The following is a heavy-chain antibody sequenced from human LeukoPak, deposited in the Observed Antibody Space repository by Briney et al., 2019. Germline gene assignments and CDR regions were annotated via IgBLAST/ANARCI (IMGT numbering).Heavy chain of an antibody. V-gene: IGHV3-21*01. CDR2: SSSSTNYI. CDR1: GFTFSRYS. CDR3: ARRWLQSYAFDI. J-gene: IGHJ3*02. Sequence: GGSLRLSCAASGFTFSRYSMNWVRQAPGKGLEWVSSSSSSTNYIHYADSVKGRFTISRDNAKNSLYLKMNSLRAEDTAVYYCARRWLQSYAFDIWGQGTMVTVSS. D-gene: IGHD5-24*01.